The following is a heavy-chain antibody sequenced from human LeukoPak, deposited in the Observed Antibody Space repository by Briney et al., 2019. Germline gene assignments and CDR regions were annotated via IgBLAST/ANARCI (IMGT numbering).Heavy chain of an antibody. CDR3: ARGLIYDSSGYYYLGFDY. J-gene: IGHJ4*02. Sequence: GGSLRLSCAASGFTVSSNYMSWVRQAPGKGLEWVSVIYSGGSTYYADSVKGRFTISRDNSKNTLYLQMNSLRAEDTAVYYCARGLIYDSSGYYYLGFDYWGQGTLVTVSS. D-gene: IGHD3-22*01. V-gene: IGHV3-66*01. CDR1: GFTVSSNY. CDR2: IYSGGST.